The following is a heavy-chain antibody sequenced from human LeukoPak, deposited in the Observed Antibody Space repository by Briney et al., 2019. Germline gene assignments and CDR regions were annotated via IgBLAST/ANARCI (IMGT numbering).Heavy chain of an antibody. CDR3: AKDMRDDYYTDV. D-gene: IGHD3-16*01. V-gene: IGHV3-21*04. Sequence: PGGSLRLSCSASGFSFNKYNINWVRQAPGKGLEWISSISSTGRYIYYADSVKGRFTISRDNANDSLYLQMNSPRVEDTAVYYCAKDMRDDYYTDVWGKGTTVTVSS. CDR2: ISSTGRYI. CDR1: GFSFNKYN. J-gene: IGHJ6*03.